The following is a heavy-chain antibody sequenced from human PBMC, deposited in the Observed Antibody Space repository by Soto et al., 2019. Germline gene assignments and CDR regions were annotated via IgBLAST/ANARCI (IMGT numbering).Heavy chain of an antibody. CDR2: ISAYNGKT. D-gene: IGHD6-13*01. V-gene: IGHV1-18*04. J-gene: IGHJ5*02. Sequence: ASVKVSCQASGYTLTSYGISWVPPASGQGLEWMGGISAYNGKTNYAQKLQGRVTMTTETSTSTAYMELRSLRSDVTAVYYSARIRARKMHSRRPGWCDPLG. CDR1: GYTLTSYG. CDR3: ARIRARKMHSRRPGWCDP.